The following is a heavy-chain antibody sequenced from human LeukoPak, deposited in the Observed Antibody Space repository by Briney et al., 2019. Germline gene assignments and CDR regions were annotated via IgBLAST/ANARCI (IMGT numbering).Heavy chain of an antibody. CDR2: IIPILGIA. V-gene: IGHV1-69*04. J-gene: IGHJ6*02. D-gene: IGHD3-22*01. CDR1: XGTFXSXA. Sequence: VXXXXXXGTFXSXAISWVRQAPGQGLEWMGRIIPILGIANYAQKFQGRVTITADKSTSTAYMELSSLRSEDTAVYYCARDGRSYYDTYYYYGMDVWGQGTTVTVSS. CDR3: ARDGRSYYDTYYYYGMDV.